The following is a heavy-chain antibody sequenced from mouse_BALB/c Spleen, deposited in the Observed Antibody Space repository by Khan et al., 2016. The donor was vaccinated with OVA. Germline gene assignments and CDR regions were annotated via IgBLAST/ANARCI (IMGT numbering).Heavy chain of an antibody. V-gene: IGHV5-17*02. CDR3: ARTGYYYFDY. CDR2: ISSGSSTI. J-gene: IGHJ2*01. D-gene: IGHD2-3*01. CDR1: GFTFSGFG. Sequence: EVVLGESGGGLVQPGGSRKLSCAASGFTFSGFGMHWVRQAPEKGLEWVAYISSGSSTIYYADTVKGRFTISRDNPKNTLFLQMTSLRSEDTAMYFCARTGYYYFDYWGQGTALTVSS.